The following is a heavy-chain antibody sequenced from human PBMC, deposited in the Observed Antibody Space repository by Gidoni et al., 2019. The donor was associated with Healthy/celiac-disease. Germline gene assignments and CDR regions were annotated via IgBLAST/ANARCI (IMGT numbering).Heavy chain of an antibody. D-gene: IGHD3-3*01. CDR2: IYYSGST. V-gene: IGHV4-59*01. J-gene: IGHJ5*02. Sequence: QVQLQESGPGLVKPSETLSLTCTVSGGSISSYYWSWIRQPPGKGLEWIGYIYYSGSTNYNPSLKSRVTISVDTSKNQFSLKLSSVTAADTAVYYCARIFGVVMDSNWFDPWGQGTLVTVSS. CDR3: ARIFGVVMDSNWFDP. CDR1: GGSISSYY.